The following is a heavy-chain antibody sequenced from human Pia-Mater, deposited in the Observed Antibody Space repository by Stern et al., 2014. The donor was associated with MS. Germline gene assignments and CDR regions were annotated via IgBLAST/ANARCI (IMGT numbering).Heavy chain of an antibody. J-gene: IGHJ4*02. Sequence: VHLVESGGGVVQPGTSLRLSCAASGFTFSTYPIHWVRQAPGTGLEWVAVISFDGNKKYFADSVKGRFTISRDNSKNTMYLQMNSLRDEDTAIYYCARGYSSGWLFLLDYWGQGTLVIVSS. CDR2: ISFDGNKK. CDR1: GFTFSTYP. D-gene: IGHD6-19*01. CDR3: ARGYSSGWLFLLDY. V-gene: IGHV3-30-3*01.